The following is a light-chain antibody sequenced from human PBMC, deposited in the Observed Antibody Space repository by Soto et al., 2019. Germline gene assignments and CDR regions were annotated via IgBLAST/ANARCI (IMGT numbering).Light chain of an antibody. CDR3: QHYHKWTLLT. CDR2: DAN. CDR1: QSVSRN. Sequence: EIVMTQSPATLYVFPGERATLSCRASQSVSRNVAWYQQKPGQAPRLLIYDANNRATDIPPRFSGSGSGTEFTLTISSLQSGDVAVYYFQHYHKWTLLTFGEETRVEIK. J-gene: IGKJ4*01. V-gene: IGKV3-15*01.